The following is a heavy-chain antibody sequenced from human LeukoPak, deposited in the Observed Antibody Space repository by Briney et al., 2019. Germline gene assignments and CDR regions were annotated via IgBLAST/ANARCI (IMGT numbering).Heavy chain of an antibody. Sequence: GGSLRLSCAASGFTFSSYWMSWVRQAPGKGLEWVANIKQDGSEKYYVDSVKGRFTISRDNAKNSLYLQLNSLRAEDTALYYCARHIGATYSSGWYYFDYWGQGTLVTVSS. D-gene: IGHD6-19*01. J-gene: IGHJ4*02. CDR2: IKQDGSEK. CDR3: ARHIGATYSSGWYYFDY. V-gene: IGHV3-7*03. CDR1: GFTFSSYW.